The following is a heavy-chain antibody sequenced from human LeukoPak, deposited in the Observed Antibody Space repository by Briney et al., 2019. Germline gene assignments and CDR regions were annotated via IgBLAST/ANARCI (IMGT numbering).Heavy chain of an antibody. CDR3: ARTGYSSSYYKFRFDY. V-gene: IGHV4-38-2*01. J-gene: IGHJ4*02. D-gene: IGHD6-13*01. CDR1: GYSISSGSC. CDR2: IYHSGRT. Sequence: ASETLSLTCLVSGYSISSGSCWGWIRQPPGKGLEWIGTIYHSGRTYYNPSLKSRVTISVDTSKNQFSLKMSSVTAADTAVYYCARTGYSSSYYKFRFDYWGQGTLVTVSS.